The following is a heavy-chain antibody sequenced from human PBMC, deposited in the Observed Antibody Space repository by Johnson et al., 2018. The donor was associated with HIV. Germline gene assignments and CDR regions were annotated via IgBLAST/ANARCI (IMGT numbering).Heavy chain of an antibody. J-gene: IGHJ3*02. CDR3: AKGFFELDDAFDI. Sequence: QVQLVESGRGVVQPGGSLRLSCAASGFTFSSYGMHWVRQAPGKGLEWVAVISYDGSNKYYADSVKGRFTISRDNSKNTLYLQMNSLRAEDTAVYYCAKGFFELDDAFDIWGQGTMVTVSS. D-gene: IGHD3/OR15-3a*01. V-gene: IGHV3-30*18. CDR1: GFTFSSYG. CDR2: ISYDGSNK.